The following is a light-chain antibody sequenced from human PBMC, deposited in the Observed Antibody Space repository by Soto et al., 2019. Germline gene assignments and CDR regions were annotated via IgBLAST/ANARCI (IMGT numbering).Light chain of an antibody. Sequence: QSALTQPASVSGSLGQSITVSCTGTRSDVGGYNYVSWYQQSPGKVPKLMIFDVSSRPSGISARFSGSKSGNTASLTISGLRAEDEGVYYCSSYTSSSTHVFGSGTKVTVL. J-gene: IGLJ1*01. V-gene: IGLV2-14*01. CDR3: SSYTSSSTHV. CDR2: DVS. CDR1: RSDVGGYNY.